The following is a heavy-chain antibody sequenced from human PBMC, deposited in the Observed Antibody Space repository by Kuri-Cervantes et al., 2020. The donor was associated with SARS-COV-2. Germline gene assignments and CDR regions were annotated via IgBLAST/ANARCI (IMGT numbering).Heavy chain of an antibody. CDR2: ISSNSRTI. J-gene: IGHJ4*02. Sequence: GGSLRLSCATSGFSFSDYYMNWIRQAPGKRLEWVSHISSNSRTIYYAESVKGRFTISRDNAKDSLYLQLNGLRVEDTAVYYCARDLVATHSSFDYWGQGTLVTVSS. CDR1: GFSFSDYY. CDR3: ARDLVATHSSFDY. D-gene: IGHD5-12*01. V-gene: IGHV3-11*04.